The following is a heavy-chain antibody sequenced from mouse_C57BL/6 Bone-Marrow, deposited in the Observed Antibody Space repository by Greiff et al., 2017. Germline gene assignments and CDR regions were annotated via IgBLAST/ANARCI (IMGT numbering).Heavy chain of an antibody. V-gene: IGHV1-69*01. Sequence: QVQLQQPGAELVMPGASVKLSCKASGYTFTSYWMHWVKQRPGQGLEWIGEIDPSDSYTNYNQKFKGKSTLTVDKSSSTAYMQLSSLTSEDSAVYYCAREESDSYDGAWVAEGGQGTRVTVSA. J-gene: IGHJ3*01. CDR3: AREESDSYDGAWVAE. CDR1: GYTFTSYW. CDR2: IDPSDSYT. D-gene: IGHD2-12*01.